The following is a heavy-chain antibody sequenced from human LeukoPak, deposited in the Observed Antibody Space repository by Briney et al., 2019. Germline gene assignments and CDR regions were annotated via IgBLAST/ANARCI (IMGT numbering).Heavy chain of an antibody. CDR3: ARGDDIVVVVAAI. V-gene: IGHV1-69*13. D-gene: IGHD2-15*01. CDR1: GGTFSSYA. CDR2: IIPIFGTA. Sequence: SVKVSCKASGGTFSSYAISWVRQAPGQGLERMGGIIPIFGTANYAQKFQGRVTITADESTSTAYMELSSLRSEDTAVYYCARGDDIVVVVAAIWGQGTLVTVSS. J-gene: IGHJ4*02.